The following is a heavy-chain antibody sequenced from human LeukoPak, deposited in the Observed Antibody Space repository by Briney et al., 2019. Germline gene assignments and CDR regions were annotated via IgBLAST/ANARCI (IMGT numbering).Heavy chain of an antibody. CDR2: MNPNSGNI. CDR3: ARADYYDFWSGHNWFDP. D-gene: IGHD3-3*01. CDR1: GYTFTSYD. V-gene: IGHV1-8*01. Sequence: ASVKVSCKASGYTFTSYDINWVRQATGQGLEWMGWMNPNSGNIGYAQKFQGRVTMTRNTSISTAYMELSSLRSEDTAVYYCARADYYDFWSGHNWFDPWGQGTLVTVSS. J-gene: IGHJ5*02.